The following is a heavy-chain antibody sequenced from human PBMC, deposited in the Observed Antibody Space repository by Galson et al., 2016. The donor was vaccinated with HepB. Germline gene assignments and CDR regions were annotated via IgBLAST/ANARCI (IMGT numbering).Heavy chain of an antibody. CDR2: IWYDGSND. J-gene: IGHJ5*02. CDR1: GFSFSRYW. V-gene: IGHV3-33*08. Sequence: SLRLSCAASGFSFSRYWMHWVRQAPGKGLEWVAVIWYDGSNDYYADSVKGRFTISRDNSKNTMYLQMNSLRAEDTAVYYCARDRFPRVTRGRNWFDPWGQGTLVTVSS. D-gene: IGHD2-21*02. CDR3: ARDRFPRVTRGRNWFDP.